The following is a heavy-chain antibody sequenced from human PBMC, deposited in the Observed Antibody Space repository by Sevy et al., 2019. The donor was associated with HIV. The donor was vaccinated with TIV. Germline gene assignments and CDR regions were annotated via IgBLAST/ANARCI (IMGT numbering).Heavy chain of an antibody. CDR1: GGIFRSNA. J-gene: IGHJ4*02. D-gene: IGHD3-10*01. V-gene: IGHV1-69*13. Sequence: ASVKVSCKTSGGIFRSNAISWVRQAPGQGLEWMGGIIAVFGTTNYAQKFQGRVTFTADESRGTAYMELSSLRSEDTAVYYCARDKYYYISGSFDYWGQGTPVTVSS. CDR2: IIAVFGTT. CDR3: ARDKYYYISGSFDY.